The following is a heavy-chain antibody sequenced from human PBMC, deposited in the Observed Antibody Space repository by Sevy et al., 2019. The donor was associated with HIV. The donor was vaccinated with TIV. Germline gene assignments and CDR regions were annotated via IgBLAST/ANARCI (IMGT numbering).Heavy chain of an antibody. CDR2: ISGSGGST. D-gene: IGHD2-15*01. CDR1: GFLFSSYA. Sequence: GGSLRLSCAASGFLFSSYAMNWVRQAPGKGLEWVSAISGSGGSTHYADSVKGRFTISRDDAKKTLYLQMNSLRAEDTAVYYCARAVVAAVYYLYYIDCWGKGTTVTVSS. V-gene: IGHV3-23*01. CDR3: ARAVVAAVYYLYYIDC. J-gene: IGHJ6*03.